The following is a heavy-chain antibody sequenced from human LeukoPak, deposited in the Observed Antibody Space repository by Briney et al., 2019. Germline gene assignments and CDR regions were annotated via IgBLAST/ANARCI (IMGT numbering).Heavy chain of an antibody. D-gene: IGHD3-22*01. Sequence: SETLSLTCTVSGYSIRNSYSWGWIRQSPGKGLEWVGTIYHRGNTYYNPSLQSRVTVSIDTSKNQFSLRLSSVTAADTAVYYCARVYSSGYYFDYWGQGTLVTVSS. J-gene: IGHJ4*02. CDR2: IYHRGNT. V-gene: IGHV4-38-2*02. CDR1: GYSIRNSYS. CDR3: ARVYSSGYYFDY.